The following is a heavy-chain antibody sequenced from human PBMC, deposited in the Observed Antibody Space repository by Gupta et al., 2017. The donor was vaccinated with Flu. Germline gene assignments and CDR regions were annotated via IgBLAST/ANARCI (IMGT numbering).Heavy chain of an antibody. D-gene: IGHD3-22*01. CDR3: AKIYSSSAYFPEY. J-gene: IGHJ4*02. Sequence: RQAPGQGLEWVSAISAGGGSTYYADSVKGRFSISRDNSKNTLYLQMSSLRAEDTAVYYCAKIYSSSAYFPEYWGQGTLVSVSS. V-gene: IGHV3-23*01. CDR2: ISAGGGST.